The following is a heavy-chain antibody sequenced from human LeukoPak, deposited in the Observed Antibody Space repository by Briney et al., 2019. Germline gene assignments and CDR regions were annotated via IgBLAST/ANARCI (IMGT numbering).Heavy chain of an antibody. Sequence: SETLSLTCTVSGGSISVYYWSWIRQPPGKGLEWIGYIYYSGSTNYNPSLKSRVTISVDTSKNQFSLKLSSVTAADTAVYYCARRPDYYDSYYGMDVWGQGTTVTVSS. CDR2: IYYSGST. J-gene: IGHJ6*02. V-gene: IGHV4-59*01. CDR1: GGSISVYY. D-gene: IGHD3-10*01. CDR3: ARRPDYYDSYYGMDV.